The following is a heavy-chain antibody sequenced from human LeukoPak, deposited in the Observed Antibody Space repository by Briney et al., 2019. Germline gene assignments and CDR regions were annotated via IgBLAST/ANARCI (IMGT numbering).Heavy chain of an antibody. CDR1: GYSFTSYD. J-gene: IGHJ5*02. Sequence: APVKVSCKASGYSFTSYDIHWVRQAAGQGLEWMGWMNPNSGNTGYAQNFQGRVTMTRNTSIRTAYMDLTSLTFEDTAIYYCARARDCNGGNCCVWLDPWGQGTLVIVSS. CDR2: MNPNSGNT. V-gene: IGHV1-8*01. CDR3: ARARDCNGGNCCVWLDP. D-gene: IGHD2-15*01.